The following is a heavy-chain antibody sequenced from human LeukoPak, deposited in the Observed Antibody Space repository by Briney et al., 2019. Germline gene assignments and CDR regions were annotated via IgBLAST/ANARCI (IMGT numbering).Heavy chain of an antibody. CDR2: ISSSSSYI. V-gene: IGHV3-21*01. D-gene: IGHD3-3*01. Sequence: GGSLRLSCAASGFSFSSYGMNWVRQAPGKGLEWVSSISSSSSYIYYEDSVKGRFTISRDNAKNSLYLQMNNLRAEDTAVYYCARDGVVNVRSINAFDMWGQGTMVTVSS. J-gene: IGHJ3*02. CDR1: GFSFSSYG. CDR3: ARDGVVNVRSINAFDM.